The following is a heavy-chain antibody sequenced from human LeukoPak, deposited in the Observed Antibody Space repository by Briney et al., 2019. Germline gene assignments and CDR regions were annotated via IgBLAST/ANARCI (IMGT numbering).Heavy chain of an antibody. D-gene: IGHD1-26*01. CDR2: ISSSSSTI. CDR3: ASGVGATTRYFDY. V-gene: IGHV3-48*04. J-gene: IGHJ4*02. Sequence: GGSLRLSCAASGFTFSSCSMNWVRQAPGKGLEWVSYISSSSSTIYYADSVKGRFTISRDNAKNSLYLQMNSLRAEDTAVYYCASGVGATTRYFDYWGQGTLVTVSS. CDR1: GFTFSSCS.